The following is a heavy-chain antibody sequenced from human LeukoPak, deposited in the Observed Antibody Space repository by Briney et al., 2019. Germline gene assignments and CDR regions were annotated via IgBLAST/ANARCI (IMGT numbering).Heavy chain of an antibody. CDR3: AFRRDGYKGGNWFDP. CDR2: IYYSGST. J-gene: IGHJ5*02. CDR1: GGSINSRSYY. Sequence: PSETLSLTCTVSGGSINSRSYYWGWIRQPPGKGLEWIGSIYYSGSTYHNPSLKSRVTISVDTSKNQLSLKLSSVTAADTAVNYCAFRRDGYKGGNWFDPWGQGTLVTVSS. V-gene: IGHV4-39*01. D-gene: IGHD5-24*01.